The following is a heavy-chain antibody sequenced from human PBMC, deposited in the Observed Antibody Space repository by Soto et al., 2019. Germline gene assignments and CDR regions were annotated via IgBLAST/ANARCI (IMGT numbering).Heavy chain of an antibody. CDR3: ARGKVTMIVVVRHYYYYGMDV. Sequence: SETLSLTCAVYGGSFSGYYWSWIRQPPGKGLEWIGEINHSGSTNYNPSLKSRVTISVDTSKNQFSLRLSSVTAADTAVYYCARGKVTMIVVVRHYYYYGMDVWGQGTTVTVSS. CDR2: INHSGST. J-gene: IGHJ6*02. V-gene: IGHV4-34*01. D-gene: IGHD3-22*01. CDR1: GGSFSGYY.